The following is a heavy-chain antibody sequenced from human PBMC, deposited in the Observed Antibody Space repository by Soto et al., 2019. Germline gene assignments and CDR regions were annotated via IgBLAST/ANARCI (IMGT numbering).Heavy chain of an antibody. Sequence: QVQQVESGGDVVQPGRSLRLSCAASGFSLRGYGLHWVRQAPGKGLEWVAFIAYDESNKYYADSVKGRFTISRDDSKNTLYLQMNSLKVEDTAVYYCAKNPSFLDKTSSDSWGKGTLVTVPS. J-gene: IGHJ5*01. CDR2: IAYDESNK. D-gene: IGHD2-2*03. CDR3: AKNPSFLDKTSSDS. CDR1: GFSLRGYG. V-gene: IGHV3-30*18.